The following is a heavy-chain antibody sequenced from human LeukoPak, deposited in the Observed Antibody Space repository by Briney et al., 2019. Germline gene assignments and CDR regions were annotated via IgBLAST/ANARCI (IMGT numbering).Heavy chain of an antibody. D-gene: IGHD6-6*01. CDR3: ARTAARRFDY. CDR2: INPTGGST. J-gene: IGHJ4*02. V-gene: IGHV1-46*01. CDR1: GYTFPSYF. Sequence: SVKVSCKASGYTFPSYFMHWVRQAPGQGLEWMGIINPTGGSTTYAQKFQGRVTMTRDTSTSTVYMELSSLRSDDTAVYYFARTAARRFDYWGQGTLVTVSS.